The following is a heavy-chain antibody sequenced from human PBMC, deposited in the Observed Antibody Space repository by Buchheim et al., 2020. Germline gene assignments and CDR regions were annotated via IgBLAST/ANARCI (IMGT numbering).Heavy chain of an antibody. J-gene: IGHJ4*02. CDR3: ARVKSSITGTFDY. V-gene: IGHV4-61*02. CDR2: IYTSGST. D-gene: IGHD1-20*01. CDR1: GGSISSGSYY. Sequence: QVQLQESGPGLVKPSQTLSLTCTVSGGSISSGSYYWSWIRQPAGKGLEWIGRIYTSGSTNYNPSLKSRVTISVDTSKNQFSLKLSSVTAADTAVYYCARVKSSITGTFDYWGQGTL.